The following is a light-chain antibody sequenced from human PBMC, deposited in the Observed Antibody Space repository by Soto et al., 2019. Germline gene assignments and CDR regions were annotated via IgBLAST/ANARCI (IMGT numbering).Light chain of an antibody. CDR2: DVS. CDR1: SNDVGGYNY. CDR3: SSYTSSSTQV. Sequence: QYALTQPASVSGSPGQSITISCTGTSNDVGGYNYVSWYQQHPGKAPKLIIYDVSNRPSGVSNRFSGSKSGNTASLTISGLQAEDEADYYCSSYTSSSTQVFGTGTKVTVL. V-gene: IGLV2-14*01. J-gene: IGLJ1*01.